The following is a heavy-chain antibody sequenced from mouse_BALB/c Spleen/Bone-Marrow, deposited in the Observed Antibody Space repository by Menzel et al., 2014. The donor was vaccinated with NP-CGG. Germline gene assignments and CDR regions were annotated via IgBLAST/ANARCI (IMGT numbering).Heavy chain of an antibody. CDR3: ARASWLLRYYYAMDY. CDR2: INPSNGRT. V-gene: IGHV1S81*02. D-gene: IGHD2-3*01. Sequence: QVQLQQSGAELVKPGASGKLSCKASGYTFTSYWMHWVKQTPGQGLEWIGEINPSNGRTNYNEKFKSKATLTVDKSSSTAYMQLSSLTSEDSAGYYCARASWLLRYYYAMDYCGQTTSVKISS. J-gene: IGHJ4*01. CDR1: GYTFTSYW.